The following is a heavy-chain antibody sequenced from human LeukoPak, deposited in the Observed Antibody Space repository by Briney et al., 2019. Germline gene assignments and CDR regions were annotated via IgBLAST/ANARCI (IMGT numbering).Heavy chain of an antibody. Sequence: PGGSLRLSCAASGSTFSRYWMHWVRQAPGKGLVWVSRVKSDGSDTIYADSVKGRFTISRGNAKNTLYLQMDSLRAEDTAVYYCTTGIGNYYYYWGQGTLVTVAS. CDR3: TTGIGNYYYY. D-gene: IGHD3-10*01. CDR1: GSTFSRYW. V-gene: IGHV3-74*01. J-gene: IGHJ4*02. CDR2: VKSDGSDT.